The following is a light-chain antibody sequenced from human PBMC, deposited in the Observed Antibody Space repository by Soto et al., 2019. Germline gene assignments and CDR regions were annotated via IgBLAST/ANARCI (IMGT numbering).Light chain of an antibody. CDR1: STDFVSYNR. Sequence: QSALTQPPSVSGSPGQSVTISCTGTSTDFVSYNRVSWYQQHPGKAPKLMIYEVSNRPSGVSNRFSGSKSGNTASLTISGLQAEDEADYSCSSYTSSRTPAFVIFGGGTKLTVL. CDR2: EVS. J-gene: IGLJ2*01. V-gene: IGLV2-14*01. CDR3: SSYTSSRTPAFVI.